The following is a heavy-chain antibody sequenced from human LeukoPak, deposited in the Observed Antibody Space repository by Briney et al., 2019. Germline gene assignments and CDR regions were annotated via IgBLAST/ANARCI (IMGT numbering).Heavy chain of an antibody. CDR2: IYHSGST. J-gene: IGHJ4*02. CDR1: GDSISSSNW. CDR3: ARLPYQGSSLDY. V-gene: IGHV4-4*02. Sequence: SGTLSLTCAVSGDSISSSNWWSWVRPPPGKGLEWIGEIYHSGSTNYNPSLKSRVTISVDKSKNQFSLKLSSVTAADTAMYYCARLPYQGSSLDYWGQGTLVTVSS.